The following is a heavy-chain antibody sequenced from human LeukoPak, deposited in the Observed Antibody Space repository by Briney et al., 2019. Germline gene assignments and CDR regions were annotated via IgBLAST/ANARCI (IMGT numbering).Heavy chain of an antibody. V-gene: IGHV3-9*01. Sequence: GGSLRLSCAASGFTFYDYAMDWVRHAPGKGLEWVSGISRNSGSIGYADSVKGRFTISRDNAKNSLYLQMNSLRAEDTALYYCAKDIYDSSGYSGGAFDIWGQGTMVTVSS. J-gene: IGHJ3*02. CDR1: GFTFYDYA. CDR2: ISRNSGSI. D-gene: IGHD3-22*01. CDR3: AKDIYDSSGYSGGAFDI.